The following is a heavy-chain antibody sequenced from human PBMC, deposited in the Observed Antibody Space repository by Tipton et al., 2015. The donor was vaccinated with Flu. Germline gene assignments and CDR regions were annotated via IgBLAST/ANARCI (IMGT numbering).Heavy chain of an antibody. Sequence: TLSLTCNASGGSLSGYYWSWIRQPAGKGLEWIGRIYTTGSTNYNPSLKSRVTISADTSKNKFSLELRSVTAADTAVYYCARIYYYGSGDYYLDSWGQGTLVTVSS. CDR2: IYTTGST. J-gene: IGHJ4*02. D-gene: IGHD3-10*01. CDR1: GGSLSGYY. V-gene: IGHV4-4*07. CDR3: ARIYYYGSGDYYLDS.